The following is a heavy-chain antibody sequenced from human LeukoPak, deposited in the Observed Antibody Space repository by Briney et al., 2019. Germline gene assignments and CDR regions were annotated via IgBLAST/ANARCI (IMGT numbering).Heavy chain of an antibody. J-gene: IGHJ4*02. CDR1: GGSFSGYY. CDR3: ARLPTKYSYDAY. Sequence: SETLSLTCAVYGGSFSGYYWSWIRQPPGKGLEWIGEINHSGSTNYNPSLKSRVTISVDTSKNQFSLKLSSVTAADTAVYYCARLPTKYSYDAYWGQGTLVTVSS. D-gene: IGHD5-18*01. V-gene: IGHV4-34*01. CDR2: INHSGST.